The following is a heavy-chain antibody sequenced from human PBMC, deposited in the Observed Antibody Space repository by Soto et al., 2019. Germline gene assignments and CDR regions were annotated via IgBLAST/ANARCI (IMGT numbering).Heavy chain of an antibody. V-gene: IGHV1-8*01. Sequence: GASVKVSCKACGDTITSYDINWVRQATGQGLEWMGWMNPNSGNTGYAQKFQGRVTMTRNTSISTAYMELSSLRSEDTAVYYCATRGYCTNGVCYNYYYYYMDVWGKGTTVTVSS. CDR2: MNPNSGNT. CDR3: ATRGYCTNGVCYNYYYYYMDV. D-gene: IGHD2-8*01. CDR1: GDTITSYD. J-gene: IGHJ6*03.